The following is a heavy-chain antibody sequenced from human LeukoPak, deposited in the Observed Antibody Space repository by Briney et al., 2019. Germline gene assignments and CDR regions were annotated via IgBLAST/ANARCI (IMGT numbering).Heavy chain of an antibody. D-gene: IGHD1-7*01. J-gene: IGHJ3*02. V-gene: IGHV3-21*01. CDR1: GFTFSSYS. CDR2: ISSSSRYM. CDR3: ARADWNYAFDI. Sequence: RGSLRLSCVASGFTFSSYSMNWVRQAPGKGLEWVSFISSSSRYMYYADSMKGRLTISRDNAENSLYLEMNSLRAEDTAVYYCARADWNYAFDIWGQGTMVTVSS.